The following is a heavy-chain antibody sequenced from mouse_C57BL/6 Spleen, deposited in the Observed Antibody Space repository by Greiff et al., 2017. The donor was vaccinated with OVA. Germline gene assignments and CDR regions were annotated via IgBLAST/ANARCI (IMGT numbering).Heavy chain of an antibody. CDR1: GFTFSDYY. V-gene: IGHV5-12*01. J-gene: IGHJ2*01. CDR2: ISNGGGST. Sequence: DVKLVESGGGLVQPGGSLKLSCAASGFTFSDYYMYWVRQTPEKRLEWVAYISNGGGSTYYPDTVKGRFTISRDNAKNTLYLQMSRLKSEDTAMYYCARHKKGDYFDYWGQGTTLTVSS. CDR3: ARHKKGDYFDY.